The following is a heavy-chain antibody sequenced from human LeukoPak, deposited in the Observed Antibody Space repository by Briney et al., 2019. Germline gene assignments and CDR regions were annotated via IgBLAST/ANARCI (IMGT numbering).Heavy chain of an antibody. CDR3: AKRNQQQLVQYYFDY. J-gene: IGHJ4*02. CDR1: GFTFSSYA. Sequence: GGSLRLSCAASGFTFSSYAMSWVRQAPGKGLEWVSAISGSGGSTYYADSVKGRFTISRDTSKNTLYLQMNSLRAEDTAVYYCAKRNQQQLVQYYFDYWGQGTLVTVSS. CDR2: ISGSGGST. D-gene: IGHD6-13*01. V-gene: IGHV3-23*01.